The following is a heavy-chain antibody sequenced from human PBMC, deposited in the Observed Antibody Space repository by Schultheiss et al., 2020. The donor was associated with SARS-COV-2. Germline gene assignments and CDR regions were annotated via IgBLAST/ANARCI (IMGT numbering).Heavy chain of an antibody. J-gene: IGHJ5*02. CDR3: ARVNYDFWSGFNWFDP. Sequence: SETLSLTCTVSGGSISSSSYYWSWIRQPPGKGLEWIGKINHSGSTNYNPSLKSRVTISVDTSKNQFSLKLSSMTAADTAVYYCARVNYDFWSGFNWFDPWGQGTLVTVSS. V-gene: IGHV4-39*07. CDR1: GGSISSSSYY. D-gene: IGHD3-3*01. CDR2: INHSGST.